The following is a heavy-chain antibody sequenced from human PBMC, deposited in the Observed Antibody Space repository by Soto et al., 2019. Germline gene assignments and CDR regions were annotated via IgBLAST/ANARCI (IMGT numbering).Heavy chain of an antibody. V-gene: IGHV1-18*01. CDR3: ARDLHEIVATIQFDY. J-gene: IGHJ4*02. CDR1: GYTFTSYG. Sequence: ASVKVSCKASGYTFTSYGISWVRQAPGQGLEWMGWISAYNGNTNYARKLQGRVTMTTDTSTSTAYMELRSLRSDDTAVYYCARDLHEIVATIQFDYWGQGTLVTVSS. D-gene: IGHD5-12*01. CDR2: ISAYNGNT.